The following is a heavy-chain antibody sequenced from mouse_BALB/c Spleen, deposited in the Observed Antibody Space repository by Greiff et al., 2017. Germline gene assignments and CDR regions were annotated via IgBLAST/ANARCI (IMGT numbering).Heavy chain of an antibody. D-gene: IGHD2-4*01. J-gene: IGHJ1*01. Sequence: VQLQQSGAELVKPGASVKLSCTASGFNIKDTYMHWVKQRPEQGLEWIGRIDPANGNTKYDPKFQGKATITADTSSNTAYLQLSSLTSEDTAVYYCAIYYDYDRYFDVWGAGTTVTVSS. CDR1: GFNIKDTY. CDR2: IDPANGNT. V-gene: IGHV14-3*02. CDR3: AIYYDYDRYFDV.